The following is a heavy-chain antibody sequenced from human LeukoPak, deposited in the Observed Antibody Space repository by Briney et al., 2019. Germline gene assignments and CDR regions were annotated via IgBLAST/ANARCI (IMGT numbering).Heavy chain of an antibody. D-gene: IGHD4-17*01. CDR3: VGYGDYYASRYYYYGMDV. CDR1: GGSISSSGYY. Sequence: SETLSLTCTVSGGSISSSGYYWGWIRQPPGKGLEWIGSIYYSGSTYYNPSLKSRVTISVDTSKNQFSLKLSSVTAADTAVYYCVGYGDYYASRYYYYGMDVWGQGTTVTVSS. V-gene: IGHV4-39*01. CDR2: IYYSGST. J-gene: IGHJ6*02.